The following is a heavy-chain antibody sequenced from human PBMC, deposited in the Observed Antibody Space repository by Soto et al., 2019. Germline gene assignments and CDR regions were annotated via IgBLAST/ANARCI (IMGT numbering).Heavy chain of an antibody. CDR2: TYYRSKWYN. Sequence: PSQTLSLTCAISGDSVTGNAVAWNWIRQSPSRGLEWLGRTYYRSKWYNDYAVSVKSRITINPDTSNNQLSLQLNSVTPDDTAVYYCARLIGNSWLDSWGQGTLVTVSS. V-gene: IGHV6-1*01. CDR3: ARLIGNSWLDS. D-gene: IGHD2-8*01. J-gene: IGHJ5*01. CDR1: GDSVTGNAVA.